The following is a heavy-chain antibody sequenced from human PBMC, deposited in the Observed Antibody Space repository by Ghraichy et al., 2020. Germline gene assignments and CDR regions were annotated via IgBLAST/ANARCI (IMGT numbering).Heavy chain of an antibody. V-gene: IGHV4-59*01. CDR1: GGSISSYY. Sequence: SETLSLTCTVSGGSISSYYWSWIRQPPGKGLEWIGYIYYSGSTNYNPSLKRRVTISVDTSKNQFSLKLSSVTAADTAVYYCARVKRGSNYDFDYWGQGTLVTVSS. CDR3: ARVKRGSNYDFDY. J-gene: IGHJ4*02. CDR2: IYYSGST. D-gene: IGHD4-11*01.